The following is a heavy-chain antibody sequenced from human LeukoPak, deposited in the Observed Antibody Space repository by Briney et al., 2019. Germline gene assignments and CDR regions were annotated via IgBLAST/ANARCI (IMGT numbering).Heavy chain of an antibody. D-gene: IGHD6-19*01. CDR2: INSDGSVT. CDR3: ARAKLTSGWSRGEFDL. Sequence: GGSLRLSCAASGFTFSSYWMHWDRQAPGKGLVWVSRINSDGSVTSDADSAKGRFTISRDNAKNTLYLQMNSLRVEDTAVYYCARAKLTSGWSRGEFDLWGQGTLVTVSS. CDR1: GFTFSSYW. J-gene: IGHJ5*02. V-gene: IGHV3-74*01.